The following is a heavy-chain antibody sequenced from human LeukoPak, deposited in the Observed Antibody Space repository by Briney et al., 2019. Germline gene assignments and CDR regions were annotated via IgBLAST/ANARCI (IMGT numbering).Heavy chain of an antibody. D-gene: IGHD2-15*01. Sequence: GGSLRLSCAASGFTFSSYAMSWVRQAPGEGLEWVSAISGSGGSTYYADSVKGRFTISRDNSKNTLYLQMNSLRAEDTAVYYCAKGLVVVAATYLAFDYWGQGTLVTVSS. CDR3: AKGLVVVAATYLAFDY. J-gene: IGHJ4*02. V-gene: IGHV3-23*01. CDR1: GFTFSSYA. CDR2: ISGSGGST.